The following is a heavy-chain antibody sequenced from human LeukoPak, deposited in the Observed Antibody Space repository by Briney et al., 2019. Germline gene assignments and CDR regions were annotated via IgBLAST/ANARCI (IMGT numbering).Heavy chain of an antibody. CDR1: GFTLSSYA. CDR3: AKDDYYGSGGFFEY. Sequence: PGGSLRLSCAASGFTLSSYAMRWDRQAHGKVLEWVSAISVSGGSTDYADAVKGRCTISRDNYKNTLYLQMNSLRAEDAAVFYCAKDDYYGSGGFFEYWGQGTLATVSS. V-gene: IGHV3-23*01. D-gene: IGHD3-10*01. J-gene: IGHJ4*02. CDR2: ISVSGGST.